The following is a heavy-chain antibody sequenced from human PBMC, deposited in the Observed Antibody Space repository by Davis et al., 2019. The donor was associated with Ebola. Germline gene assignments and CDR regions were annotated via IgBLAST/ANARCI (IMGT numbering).Heavy chain of an antibody. J-gene: IGHJ5*01. Sequence: AASVKVSCKASGYTFTSYGISWVRQAPGQGLEWMGWISGYNGNTNYVENLQGRVTMTTDTSTSTAYMELRSLRSADTAVYYCTRGRDCTNGVCYKAHWFDSWGLGTLVTVSS. D-gene: IGHD2-8*01. CDR2: ISGYNGNT. CDR3: TRGRDCTNGVCYKAHWFDS. CDR1: GYTFTSYG. V-gene: IGHV1-18*01.